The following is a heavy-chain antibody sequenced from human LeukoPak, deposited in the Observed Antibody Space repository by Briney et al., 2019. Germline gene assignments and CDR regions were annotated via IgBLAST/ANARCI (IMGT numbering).Heavy chain of an antibody. CDR1: GFTFSSYS. D-gene: IGHD1-1*01. Sequence: GGSLRLSCAASGFTFSSYSMNWVRQAPGKGLEWVSSISSSGSTIYYADSVRGRFTISRDNAKNSLYLHMNSLRAEDTAVYYCAREPDRYLSYYMDVWGKGTTVTISS. CDR2: ISSSGSTI. CDR3: AREPDRYLSYYMDV. V-gene: IGHV3-48*01. J-gene: IGHJ6*03.